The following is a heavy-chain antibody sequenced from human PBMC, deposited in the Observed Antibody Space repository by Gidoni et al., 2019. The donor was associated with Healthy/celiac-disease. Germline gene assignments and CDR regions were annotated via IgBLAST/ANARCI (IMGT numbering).Heavy chain of an antibody. CDR1: GGSISSYY. CDR3: ARGIISGSYSDY. D-gene: IGHD1-26*01. Sequence: QVQLQESGPGLVKPSETLSLTCTVSGGSISSYYWSWIRQPPGKGLEWIGYIYYSGSTNYNPSLKSRVTISVDTSKNQFSLKLSSVTAADTAVYYCARGIISGSYSDYWGQGTLVTVSS. CDR2: IYYSGST. J-gene: IGHJ4*02. V-gene: IGHV4-59*08.